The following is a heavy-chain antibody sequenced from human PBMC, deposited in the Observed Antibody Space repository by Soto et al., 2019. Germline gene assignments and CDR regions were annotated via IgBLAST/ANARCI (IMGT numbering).Heavy chain of an antibody. J-gene: IGHJ4*02. V-gene: IGHV3-49*03. CDR2: IRSKAYGGTT. Sequence: PGGSLRLSCTASGFTFGDYAMSWFRQAPGKGLEWVGFIRSKAYGGTTEYAASVKGRFTISRDDSKSIAYLQMNSLKTEDTAVYYCTRVHSSGWYGVSVLYFDYWGQGTLVTSPQ. CDR3: TRVHSSGWYGVSVLYFDY. D-gene: IGHD6-19*01. CDR1: GFTFGDYA.